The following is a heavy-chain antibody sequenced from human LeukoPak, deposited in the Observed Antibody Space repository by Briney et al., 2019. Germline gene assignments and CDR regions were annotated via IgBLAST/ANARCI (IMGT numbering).Heavy chain of an antibody. CDR3: ARDRDYAFDY. D-gene: IGHD4-17*01. CDR2: IRYDGSNE. Sequence: GGSLRLSCAASAFTFSSYGMHWVRQAPGKGLEWVAFIRYDGSNEYYADSVKGRFTIYRDNSKNTLYLQMNSLRTEDTAVYYCARDRDYAFDYWGQGTLVTVSS. V-gene: IGHV3-30*02. J-gene: IGHJ4*02. CDR1: AFTFSSYG.